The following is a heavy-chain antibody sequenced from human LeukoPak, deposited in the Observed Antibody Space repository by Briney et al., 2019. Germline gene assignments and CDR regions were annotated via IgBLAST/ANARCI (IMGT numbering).Heavy chain of an antibody. Sequence: KTSETLCLTCTVSGGSINSYYWSWIRQPPGKGLERIGYIYYTGSTNYNPSLKSRVSISVDTSKNQFSLKLSPVTAADTAVYYCARHGGYHSPIDYWGQGTLVTVSS. CDR3: ARHGGYHSPIDY. V-gene: IGHV4-59*08. D-gene: IGHD3-22*01. CDR2: IYYTGST. CDR1: GGSINSYY. J-gene: IGHJ4*02.